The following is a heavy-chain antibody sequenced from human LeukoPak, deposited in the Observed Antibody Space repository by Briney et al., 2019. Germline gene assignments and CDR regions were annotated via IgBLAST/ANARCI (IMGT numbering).Heavy chain of an antibody. CDR1: EFTFSSYS. J-gene: IGHJ4*02. CDR2: ISSSGSTT. Sequence: GGSQRLSCAASEFTFSSYSMNWVRQAPGKGLEWVSYISSSGSTTSYADSVKGRFTISRDNAKNSLYLHMNSLRDEDTALYYCARSPRNPKSYFDYWGQGALVTASS. V-gene: IGHV3-48*02. CDR3: ARSPRNPKSYFDY. D-gene: IGHD1-14*01.